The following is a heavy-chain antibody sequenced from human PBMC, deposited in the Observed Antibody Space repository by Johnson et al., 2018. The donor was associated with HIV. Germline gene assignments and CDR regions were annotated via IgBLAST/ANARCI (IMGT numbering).Heavy chain of an antibody. Sequence: VQLVESGGGLVQPGGSLRLSCAASEFTVSRNYMSWVRQAPGKGLEWVSVISGSGDITDYAESVKGRFTISRDNSKNTLYLQMNSLRAEDTAIYYCARTSSGSRNAFDIWGQGTMVTVSS. V-gene: IGHV3-23*04. CDR1: EFTVSRNY. CDR2: ISGSGDIT. D-gene: IGHD3-10*01. J-gene: IGHJ3*02. CDR3: ARTSSGSRNAFDI.